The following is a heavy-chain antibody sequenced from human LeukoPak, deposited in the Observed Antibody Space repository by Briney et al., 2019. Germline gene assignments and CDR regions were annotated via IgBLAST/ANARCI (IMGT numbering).Heavy chain of an antibody. Sequence: ASVKVSCKASGYTFTGYYMHWVRRAPGQGLEWMGWINPNSGGTNYAQKFQGRVTMTRDTSISTAYMELSRLRSDDTAVYYCARDFLGSITGSDDAFDIWGQGTMVTVSS. CDR1: GYTFTGYY. J-gene: IGHJ3*02. D-gene: IGHD1-20*01. V-gene: IGHV1-2*02. CDR3: ARDFLGSITGSDDAFDI. CDR2: INPNSGGT.